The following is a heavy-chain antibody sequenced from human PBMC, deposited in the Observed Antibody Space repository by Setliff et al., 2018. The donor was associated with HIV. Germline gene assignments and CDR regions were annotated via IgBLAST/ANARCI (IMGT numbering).Heavy chain of an antibody. D-gene: IGHD3-22*01. V-gene: IGHV3-30*02. J-gene: IGHJ4*02. CDR2: IFYDGGNK. CDR3: AKEMRDSYYYDSSGSLIPDYFDY. CDR1: GFTFSTYG. Sequence: PGGSLRLSCAASGFTFSTYGMHWVRQAPGKGLEWVAIIFYDGGNKYYADSVKGRFTISRDNSKNTLYLQMNSLRAEDTAVYYCAKEMRDSYYYDSSGSLIPDYFDYWGQGTLVTVPS.